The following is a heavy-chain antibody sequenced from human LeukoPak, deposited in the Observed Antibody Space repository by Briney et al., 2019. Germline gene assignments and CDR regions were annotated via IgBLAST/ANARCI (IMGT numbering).Heavy chain of an antibody. CDR2: NYQGGSA. Sequence: PSETLSLTCAVSGDSISSGGYSWSWIRHSPGKGLEGFGYNYQGGSAYYSPSLKSRVTITVDTSKNQFSLKLSSVTAADTAVYYCARALTFMILTAGYWGKGILVTV. J-gene: IGHJ4*02. CDR3: ARALTFMILTAGY. D-gene: IGHD3-16*01. CDR1: GDSISSGGYS. V-gene: IGHV4-30-2*06.